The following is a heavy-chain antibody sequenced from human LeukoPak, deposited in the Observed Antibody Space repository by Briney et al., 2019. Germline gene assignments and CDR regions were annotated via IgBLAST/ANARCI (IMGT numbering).Heavy chain of an antibody. J-gene: IGHJ4*02. CDR1: GFTFSSYA. V-gene: IGHV3-23*01. CDR2: ISGAGGST. CDR3: VKLRTGTATNFDY. D-gene: IGHD1-1*01. Sequence: GGSLRLSCAASGFTFSSYALSWVRQAPGKGLGWVSGISGAGGSTYYADSVKGRFTISRDNSKDTLYLQMNSLRAEDTAIYYCVKLRTGTATNFDYWGQGTLVTVSS.